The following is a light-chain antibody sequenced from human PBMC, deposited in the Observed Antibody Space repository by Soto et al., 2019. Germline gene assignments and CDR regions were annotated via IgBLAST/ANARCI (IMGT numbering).Light chain of an antibody. V-gene: IGLV2-14*01. CDR2: DVS. CDR3: SSYTRSSFYV. Sequence: QSALTQPASVSGSPGQSITISCTGTSSDVGGYNYVSWYQQHPGKAPKLLMYDVSNRPSGVSNRFSGSKSGNTASLTISGLQAEDEADYYCSSYTRSSFYVFGTGTKVTVL. CDR1: SSDVGGYNY. J-gene: IGLJ1*01.